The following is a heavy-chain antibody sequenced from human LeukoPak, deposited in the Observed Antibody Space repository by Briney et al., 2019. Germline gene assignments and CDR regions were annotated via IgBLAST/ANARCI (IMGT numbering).Heavy chain of an antibody. J-gene: IGHJ4*02. Sequence: GGSLRLSCAASGFTFSNFVMNWVRQAPGKGLEWVSSISTGGDYMYYSDSVRGRFTISRDNAKNSLPLQLNSLRGEDTAGDYCVRVEDRIGYVRHFDYLGERTLVTVS. V-gene: IGHV3-21*01. CDR3: VRVEDRIGYVRHFDY. D-gene: IGHD2-2*03. CDR2: ISTGGDYM. CDR1: GFTFSNFV.